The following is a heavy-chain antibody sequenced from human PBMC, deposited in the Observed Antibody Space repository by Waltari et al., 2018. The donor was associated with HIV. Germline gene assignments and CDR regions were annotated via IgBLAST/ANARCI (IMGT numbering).Heavy chain of an antibody. CDR3: ARDAGRGSPRGAFDI. D-gene: IGHD2-15*01. CDR2: ISSSSSYI. J-gene: IGHJ3*02. V-gene: IGHV3-21*01. CDR1: GFTFSSYS. Sequence: EVQLVESGGGLVKPGGSLRLSCAASGFTFSSYSMNWVRQAPWKWLEWVSSISSSSSYIYYADSVKGRFTISRDNAKNSLYLQMNSLRAEDTAVYYCARDAGRGSPRGAFDIWGQGTMVTVSS.